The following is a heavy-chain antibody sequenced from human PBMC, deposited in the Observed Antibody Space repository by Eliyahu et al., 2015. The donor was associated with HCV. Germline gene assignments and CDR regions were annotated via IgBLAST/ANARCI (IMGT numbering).Heavy chain of an antibody. D-gene: IGHD4-23*01. CDR2: INHSGSP. V-gene: IGHV4-34*01. CDR3: ARDYGG. CDR1: GGSLSGYY. Sequence: QFQLQQWGAGLLKPSETLSLTCAVYGGSLSGYYWSWIRQPPGKGLEWIGEINHSGSPHYNPSLKSRVTISADRSKNQFSLKLSSVTAADTAVYYCARDYGGWGQGTLVTVSS. J-gene: IGHJ4*02.